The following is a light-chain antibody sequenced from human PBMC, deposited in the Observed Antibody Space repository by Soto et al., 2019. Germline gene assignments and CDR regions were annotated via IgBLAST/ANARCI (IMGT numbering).Light chain of an antibody. V-gene: IGKV1-5*03. Sequence: DIQMTQSPSTLSASVGDRVTITCRASQSINRWLAWYQQRPGKAPKLLLYRASTLESGVSSRFSGSGSGTEFTLTINNLQPDDLATYYCHQNSADPGFGQGPRVEIK. CDR1: QSINRW. CDR3: HQNSADPG. J-gene: IGKJ1*01. CDR2: RAS.